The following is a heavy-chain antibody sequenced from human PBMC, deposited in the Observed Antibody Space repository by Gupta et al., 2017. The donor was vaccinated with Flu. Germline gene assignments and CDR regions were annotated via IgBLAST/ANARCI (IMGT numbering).Heavy chain of an antibody. D-gene: IGHD3-3*01. V-gene: IGHV1-8*01. CDR3: ARAPPRWLAGWGGYYSAFDI. CDR2: MNPNSGNT. J-gene: IGHJ3*02. Sequence: QVQLVQSGAEVKKPGASVKVSCKASGYTFTSYDINWVRQATGQGLEWMGWMNPNSGNTGYAQKFQGRVTMTRNTSISTAYMELSSLRSEETAVYYCARAPPRWLAGWGGYYSAFDIWGQGTMVTVSS. CDR1: GYTFTSYD.